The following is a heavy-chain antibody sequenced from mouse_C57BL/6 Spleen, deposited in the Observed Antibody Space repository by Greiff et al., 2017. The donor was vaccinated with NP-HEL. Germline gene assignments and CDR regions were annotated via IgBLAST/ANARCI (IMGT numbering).Heavy chain of an antibody. CDR3: ARLLINFDY. CDR2: INPSNGRT. V-gene: IGHV1S81*02. J-gene: IGHJ2*01. D-gene: IGHD2-1*01. CDR1: GYTLTSYW. Sequence: VQLQQPGAELVNPGASVNLSCKASGYTLTSYWMQWVKQRPGQGLEWIGEINPSNGRTNYNEKFKSKATLTVDKSSSTAYMQLSSPTSEDSAVYYCARLLINFDYWGQGTTLTVSS.